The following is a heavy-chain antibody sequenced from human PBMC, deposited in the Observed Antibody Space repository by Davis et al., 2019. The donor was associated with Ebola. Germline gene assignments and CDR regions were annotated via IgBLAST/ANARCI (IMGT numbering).Heavy chain of an antibody. CDR3: TRDRLLGVAACVYFDY. CDR2: ISPNSDYI. V-gene: IGHV3-21*01. CDR1: QFTFSSYE. D-gene: IGHD6-13*01. Sequence: GESLKISCAASQFTFSSYEMNWVRQAPGKGLEWVSSISPNSDYIYSADSMKGRLTISRDNVKNSLYLQMNRLRAEDTAVYYCTRDRLLGVAACVYFDYWGQGALVTVSS. J-gene: IGHJ4*02.